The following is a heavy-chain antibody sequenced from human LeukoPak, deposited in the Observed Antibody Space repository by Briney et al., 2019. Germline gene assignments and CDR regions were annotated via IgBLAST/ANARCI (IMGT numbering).Heavy chain of an antibody. CDR2: INHSGST. V-gene: IGHV4-34*01. CDR3: ARGAKTTVTTPSDYYYYGMDV. CDR1: GGSFSGYY. J-gene: IGHJ6*02. Sequence: SETLSLTCAVYGGSFSGYYWSWIRQPPGKGLEWIEEINHSGSTNYNPSLKSRVTISVDTSKNQFSLKLSSVTAADTAVYYCARGAKTTVTTPSDYYYYGMDVWGQGTTVTVSS. D-gene: IGHD4-17*01.